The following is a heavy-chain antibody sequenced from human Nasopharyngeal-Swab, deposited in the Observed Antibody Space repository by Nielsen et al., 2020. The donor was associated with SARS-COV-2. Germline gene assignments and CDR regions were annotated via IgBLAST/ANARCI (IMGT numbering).Heavy chain of an antibody. V-gene: IGHV3-74*01. J-gene: IGHJ5*02. CDR2: INSDGSST. CDR1: GFTFSSYW. Sequence: GESLRLSCAASGFTFSSYWMHWVRQAPGKGLVWVSRINSDGSSTSYADSVKGRFTISRDNAKNTLYLQMNSLRAEDTAVYYCARVGYSSSPGGWFDPWGQGTLVTVSS. D-gene: IGHD6-6*01. CDR3: ARVGYSSSPGGWFDP.